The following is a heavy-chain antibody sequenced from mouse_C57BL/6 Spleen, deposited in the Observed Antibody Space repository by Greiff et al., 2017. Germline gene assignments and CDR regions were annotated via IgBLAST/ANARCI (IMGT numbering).Heavy chain of an antibody. J-gene: IGHJ4*01. D-gene: IGHD1-1*01. Sequence: QVHVKQSGPGLVAPSQSLSITCTVSGFSLTSYGVDWVRQPPGKGLEWLGVIWGGGSTNYNSALMSRLSISKDNSKSQFFLKMNSLQTDDTAMYYCAKHGGTTVVATNAMDYWGQGTSVTVSS. CDR3: AKHGGTTVVATNAMDY. CDR2: IWGGGST. V-gene: IGHV2-9*01. CDR1: GFSLTSYG.